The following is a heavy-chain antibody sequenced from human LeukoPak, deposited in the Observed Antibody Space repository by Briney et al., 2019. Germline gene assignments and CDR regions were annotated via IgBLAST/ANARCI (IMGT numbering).Heavy chain of an antibody. CDR1: GYTFTGYY. CDR2: INPNSGGT. J-gene: IGHJ4*02. CDR3: ARVAAAGITPDY. D-gene: IGHD6-13*01. V-gene: IGHV1-2*02. Sequence: ASVKVSCKASGYTFTGYYMHWVRQAPGQGLEWMGWINPNSGGTNYAQKFQGRVTMTRDTSISTAYMELSRLRSDDTAVYYCARVAAAGITPDYWGQGTLVTVSS.